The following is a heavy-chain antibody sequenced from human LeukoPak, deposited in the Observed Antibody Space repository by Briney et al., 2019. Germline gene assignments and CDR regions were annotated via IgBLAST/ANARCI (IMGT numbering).Heavy chain of an antibody. V-gene: IGHV4-39*07. J-gene: IGHJ4*02. CDR3: ARGQQLPDY. CDR2: IYYSGST. D-gene: IGHD6-13*01. CDR1: GGSISSSSYY. Sequence: PSETLSLTCTVSGGSISSSSYYWGWIRQPPGKGLEWIGSIYYSGSTNYNPSLKSRVTISVDTSKNQFSLKLSSVTAADTAVYYCARGQQLPDYWGQGTLVTVSS.